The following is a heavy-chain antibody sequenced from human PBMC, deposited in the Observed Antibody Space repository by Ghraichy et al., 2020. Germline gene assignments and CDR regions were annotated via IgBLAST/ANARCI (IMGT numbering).Heavy chain of an antibody. CDR1: GFTVSSNY. J-gene: IGHJ3*01. V-gene: IGHV3-53*01. CDR3: ARDLVAYYYDSSGPL. CDR2: IYSGGST. D-gene: IGHD3-22*01. Sequence: GGSLRLSCAASGFTVSSNYMSWVRQAPGKGLEWVSVIYSGGSTYYADSVKGRFTISRDNSKNTLYLQMNSLRAEDTAVYYCARDLVAYYYDSSGPLWGQGTMVTVSS.